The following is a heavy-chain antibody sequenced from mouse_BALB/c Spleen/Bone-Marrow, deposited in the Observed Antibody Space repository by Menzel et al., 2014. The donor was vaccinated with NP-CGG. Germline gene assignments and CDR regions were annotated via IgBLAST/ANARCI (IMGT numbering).Heavy chain of an antibody. D-gene: IGHD1-1*01. CDR3: ARENYGSSYYFDY. J-gene: IGHJ2*01. Sequence: LVESGPELVKPGASVKMSCKASGYTFTDYYINWVKQKPGQGFEWIGWIYPGSGNTKYNEKFKGKATLTVDTSSSTAYMQLSSLTSEDTAVYFCARENYGSSYYFDYWGQGTTLTVSS. V-gene: IGHV1-84*02. CDR2: IYPGSGNT. CDR1: GYTFTDYY.